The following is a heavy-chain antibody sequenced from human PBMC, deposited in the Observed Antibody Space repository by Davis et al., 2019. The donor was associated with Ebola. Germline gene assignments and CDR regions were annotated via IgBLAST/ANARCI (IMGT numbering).Heavy chain of an antibody. CDR2: IYYSGST. Sequence: MPSETLSLTCAVYGGSFSGYYWSWIRQPPGKGLEWIGYIYYSGSTYYNPSLKSRVTISVDTSKNQFSLKLSSVTAADTAVYYCARQTPRITMVRGVIITGHGMDVWGQGTTVTVSS. V-gene: IGHV4-34*01. J-gene: IGHJ6*02. D-gene: IGHD3-10*01. CDR3: ARQTPRITMVRGVIITGHGMDV. CDR1: GGSFSGYY.